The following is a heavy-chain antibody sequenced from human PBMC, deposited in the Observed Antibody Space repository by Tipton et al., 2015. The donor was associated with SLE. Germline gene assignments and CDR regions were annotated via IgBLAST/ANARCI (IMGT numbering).Heavy chain of an antibody. V-gene: IGHV4-34*01. CDR2: INHSGRT. CDR3: ARVRITMVRGVRYYYGMDV. CDR1: GGSFSGYY. J-gene: IGHJ6*02. Sequence: TLSLTCAVYGGSFSGYYWSWIRQPPGKGLEWIGEINHSGRTNYNPSLKSRVTISVDTSKNQFSLKLSSVTAADTAVYYCARVRITMVRGVRYYYGMDVWGQGTTVTVSS. D-gene: IGHD3-10*01.